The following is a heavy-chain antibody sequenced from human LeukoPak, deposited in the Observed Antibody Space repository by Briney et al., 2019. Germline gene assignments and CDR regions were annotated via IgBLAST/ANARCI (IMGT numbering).Heavy chain of an antibody. D-gene: IGHD3-22*01. Sequence: GGSLRLSCAVSGFTFSNYWIHWVRQAPGKGLGWVSRIDNAGSITTYAQSVKGRFTISRDNAENTLYLQMNSLRVEDTAVYYCVRSSYHAGSGNYYDYWGEGTLVTVSS. V-gene: IGHV3-74*03. CDR3: VRSSYHAGSGNYYDY. CDR2: IDNAGSIT. CDR1: GFTFSNYW. J-gene: IGHJ4*02.